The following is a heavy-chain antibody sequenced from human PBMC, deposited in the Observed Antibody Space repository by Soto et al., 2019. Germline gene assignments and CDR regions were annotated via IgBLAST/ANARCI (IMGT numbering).Heavy chain of an antibody. CDR2: IYHSGST. CDR3: ARAAGGGYCSGGSCYSRAFDI. D-gene: IGHD2-15*01. Sequence: TLSLTCAVSGYSISSGYYWGWIRQPPGKGLEWIGSIYHSGSTYYNPSLKSRVTISVDTSKNQFSLKLSSVTAADTAVYYCARAAGGGYCSGGSCYSRAFDIWGQGTMVTVSS. V-gene: IGHV4-38-2*01. J-gene: IGHJ3*02. CDR1: GYSISSGYY.